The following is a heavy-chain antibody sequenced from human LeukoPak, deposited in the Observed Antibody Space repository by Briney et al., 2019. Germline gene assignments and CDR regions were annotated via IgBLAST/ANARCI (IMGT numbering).Heavy chain of an antibody. CDR1: GGSISSYY. V-gene: IGHV4-59*12. D-gene: IGHD3-3*01. CDR2: IYYSGST. J-gene: IGHJ5*02. CDR3: ARTITIFAFDP. Sequence: PSETLSLTCTVSGGSISSYYWSWIRQPPGKGLEWIGYIYYSGSTYYNPSLKSRVTISVDTSKNQFSLKLSSVTAADTAVYYCARTITIFAFDPWGQGTLVTVSS.